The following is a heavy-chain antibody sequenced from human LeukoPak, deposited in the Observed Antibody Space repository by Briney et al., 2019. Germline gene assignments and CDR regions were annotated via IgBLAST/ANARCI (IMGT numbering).Heavy chain of an antibody. Sequence: GSLRLSCAASGFTFSSYSMNWVRQAPGKGLEWVSSITSSSSYIYYADSVKGRFTISRDNAKNSLYLQMNSLRAEDTAVYYCARDLTQTGDGDYWGQGTLVTVSS. D-gene: IGHD7-27*01. CDR2: ITSSSSYI. CDR1: GFTFSSYS. J-gene: IGHJ4*02. CDR3: ARDLTQTGDGDY. V-gene: IGHV3-21*01.